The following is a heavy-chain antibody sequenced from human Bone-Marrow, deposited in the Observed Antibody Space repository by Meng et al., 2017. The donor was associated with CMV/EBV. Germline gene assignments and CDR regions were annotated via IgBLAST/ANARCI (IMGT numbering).Heavy chain of an antibody. CDR1: GYTFTGYY. V-gene: IGHV1-46*01. J-gene: IGHJ4*02. D-gene: IGHD3-3*01. CDR3: ARELRDTYNFDY. Sequence: ASGKVSCKASGYTFTGYYIHWVRQAPGQGLEWMGIINPSGGNAGYAQKFQGRVTMTRDTSTTTVYMELSSLGSDDTAVYYCARELRDTYNFDYWGQGTLVTVSS. CDR2: INPSGGNA.